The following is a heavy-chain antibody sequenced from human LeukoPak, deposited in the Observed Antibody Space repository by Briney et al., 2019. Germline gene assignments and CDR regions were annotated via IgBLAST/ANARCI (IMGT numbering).Heavy chain of an antibody. D-gene: IGHD5-24*01. Sequence: SETLSLTCAVPGGSISSNSYYWGWIRQPPGKGLEWIGSIYYSGSTYYNPSLKSRVTISVDTSKNQFSLKLSSVTAADTAVYYCATPFRDGYWPAFDIWGQGTMVTVSS. CDR1: GGSISSNSYY. J-gene: IGHJ3*02. CDR2: IYYSGST. CDR3: ATPFRDGYWPAFDI. V-gene: IGHV4-39*07.